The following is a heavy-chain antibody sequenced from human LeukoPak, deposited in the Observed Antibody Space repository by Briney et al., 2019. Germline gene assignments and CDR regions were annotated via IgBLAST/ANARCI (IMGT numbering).Heavy chain of an antibody. J-gene: IGHJ4*02. V-gene: IGHV1-69*04. Sequence: ASVKVSCKASGGTFSSYAISWVRQATRQRLEWMGRIIPILGIANYAQKFQGRVTITADKSTSTAYMELSSLRSEDTAVYYCATDIVVVPAAFSYWGQGTLVTVSS. CDR3: ATDIVVVPAAFSY. D-gene: IGHD2-2*01. CDR1: GGTFSSYA. CDR2: IIPILGIA.